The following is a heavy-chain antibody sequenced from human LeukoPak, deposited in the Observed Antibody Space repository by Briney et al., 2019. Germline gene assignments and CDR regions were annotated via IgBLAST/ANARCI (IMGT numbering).Heavy chain of an antibody. CDR3: AKGEPIIVATIGDY. J-gene: IGHJ4*02. CDR2: ISGSGGST. D-gene: IGHD5-12*01. V-gene: IGHV3-23*01. Sequence: PGGSLRLSCAASGFTFSSCAMSWVRQAPGKGLEWVSAISGSGGSTYYADSVKGRFTISRDNSKNTLYLQMNSLRAEDTAVYYCAKGEPIIVATIGDYWGQGTLVTVPS. CDR1: GFTFSSCA.